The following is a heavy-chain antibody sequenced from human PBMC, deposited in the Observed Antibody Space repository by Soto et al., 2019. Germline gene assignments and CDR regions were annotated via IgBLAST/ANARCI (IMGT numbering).Heavy chain of an antibody. Sequence: VQLLESGGGLVQPGGSLRLSCAASGFTFSSYAMSWVRQAPGKGLEWVSATINSGGSAYYADSVRGRFTISRDNSKNTLYLQMNSLRAEDTAVYYCAKDKMEQWLVGGYFDYWGQGALVTVSS. CDR2: TINSGGSA. V-gene: IGHV3-23*01. CDR1: GFTFSSYA. CDR3: AKDKMEQWLVGGYFDY. J-gene: IGHJ4*02. D-gene: IGHD6-19*01.